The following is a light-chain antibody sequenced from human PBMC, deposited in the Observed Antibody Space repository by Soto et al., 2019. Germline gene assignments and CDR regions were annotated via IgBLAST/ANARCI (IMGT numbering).Light chain of an antibody. J-gene: IGKJ1*01. CDR2: AAS. V-gene: IGKV1-27*01. CDR1: QDISIY. Sequence: DIPMTQSPSSLSASVGDRVTITCRASQDISIYLAWYQQKPGKVPKLLIYAASTLQSGVPSRFSGSGSGTYFTLTISSLQPEDVATYYCQKYNSAPRTFGQGTKVEIK. CDR3: QKYNSAPRT.